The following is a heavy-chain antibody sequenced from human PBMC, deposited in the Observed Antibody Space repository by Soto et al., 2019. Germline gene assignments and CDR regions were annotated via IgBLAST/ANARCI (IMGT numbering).Heavy chain of an antibody. D-gene: IGHD3-9*01. V-gene: IGHV1-46*03. CDR3: ARDNGGHGARYFAFYYYYYMDV. CDR2: INPSGGST. Sequence: QVQLVQSGAEVKKPGASVKVSCKASGYTFTSYYMHWVRQAPGQGLERMGIINPSGGSTSYAQKFQGKRTMTRYTFTSTVYMELSRLRSEDTAVYYCARDNGGHGARYFAFYYYYYMDVWGKGTTVTVSS. CDR1: GYTFTSYY. J-gene: IGHJ6*03.